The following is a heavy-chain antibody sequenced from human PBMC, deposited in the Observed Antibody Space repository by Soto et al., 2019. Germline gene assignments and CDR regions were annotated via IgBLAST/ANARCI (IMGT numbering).Heavy chain of an antibody. CDR3: ARDPGDGDYESDY. CDR1: GYTFTNYG. V-gene: IGHV1-18*01. D-gene: IGHD4-17*01. CDR2: ISGYNGNT. J-gene: IGHJ4*02. Sequence: QVQLVQSGAEVKKPGASVKVSCKASGYTFTNYGISWVRQAPGQGLEWMGWISGYNGNTNDAQKLQGRVTMTTDTSTSTAYRERRSLRSDDTPVYYCARDPGDGDYESDYGGQGTLVTVSS.